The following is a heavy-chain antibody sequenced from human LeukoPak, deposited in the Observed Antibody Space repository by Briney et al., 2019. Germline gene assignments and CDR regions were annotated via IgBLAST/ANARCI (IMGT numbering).Heavy chain of an antibody. Sequence: SETLSLTCTVSGGPISSYYWSWIRQPAGKGLEWIGRIYTSGSTNYNPSLKSRVTMSVDTSKNQFSLKLGSVTAADTAVYYCARSSSWSYYFDYWGQGTLVTVSS. J-gene: IGHJ4*02. V-gene: IGHV4-4*07. CDR1: GGPISSYY. CDR2: IYTSGST. CDR3: ARSSSWSYYFDY. D-gene: IGHD6-13*01.